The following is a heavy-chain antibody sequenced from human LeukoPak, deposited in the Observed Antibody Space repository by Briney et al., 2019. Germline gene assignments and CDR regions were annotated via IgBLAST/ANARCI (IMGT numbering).Heavy chain of an antibody. CDR2: ISYDGSNK. D-gene: IGHD1-26*01. V-gene: IGHV3-30*04. CDR3: TKRVKYGGTWDHFAD. Sequence: GGSLRLSCAASGFTFSHYAMHCVRQAPGKGLEWVAVISYDGSNKYYADSVKGRFTISRDNSKSTLILQMNSLRVEDTALYYCTKRVKYGGTWDHFADWGQGTLVTVSS. CDR1: GFTFSHYA. J-gene: IGHJ4*02.